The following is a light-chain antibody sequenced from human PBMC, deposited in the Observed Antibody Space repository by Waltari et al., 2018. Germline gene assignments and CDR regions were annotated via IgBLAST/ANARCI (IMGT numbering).Light chain of an antibody. J-gene: IGKJ2*01. Sequence: EIVLTQSPGTLSLSPGARATLSCRASQSVSGTYVAWYQQKPGQAPRLLIYGVSTRATGIPDRFSGGGSGSDFTLTISRLEPEDFAVYFCQQYGSSPNTFGQGAKLEIK. CDR1: QSVSGTY. CDR2: GVS. V-gene: IGKV3-20*01. CDR3: QQYGSSPNT.